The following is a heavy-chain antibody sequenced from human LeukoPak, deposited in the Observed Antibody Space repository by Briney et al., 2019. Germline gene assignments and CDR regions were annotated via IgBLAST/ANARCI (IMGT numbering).Heavy chain of an antibody. CDR3: ARLDYGGKVLNYYMDV. Sequence: SETLSLTCTVSGGSISDYYWSWIRQPPGKGLEWIGYISYSGSTNYNPSLKSRVTISLETSKNQFSLRLSSITAADAAVYFCARLDYGGKVLNYYMDVWGSGTTVTVSS. CDR2: ISYSGST. V-gene: IGHV4-59*01. CDR1: GGSISDYY. J-gene: IGHJ6*03. D-gene: IGHD4-23*01.